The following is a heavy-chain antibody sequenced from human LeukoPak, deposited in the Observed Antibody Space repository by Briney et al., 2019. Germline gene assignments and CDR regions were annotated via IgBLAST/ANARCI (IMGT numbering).Heavy chain of an antibody. Sequence: ASVKVSCKASGYIFTTYGISWARQAPGQELEWMGWISGYNDDTNYAQKLQGRVTMTTDTSTSTAYMELRSLTSDDTAVYYCARDHGFSGGSYFDTFDIWGRGTMVTVSS. CDR1: GYIFTTYG. V-gene: IGHV1-18*01. D-gene: IGHD1-26*01. CDR3: ARDHGFSGGSYFDTFDI. CDR2: ISGYNDDT. J-gene: IGHJ3*02.